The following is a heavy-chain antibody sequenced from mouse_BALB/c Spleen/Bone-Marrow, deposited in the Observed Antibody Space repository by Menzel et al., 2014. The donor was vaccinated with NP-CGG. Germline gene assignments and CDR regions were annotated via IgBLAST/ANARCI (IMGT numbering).Heavy chain of an antibody. V-gene: IGHV1-80*01. CDR1: GYAFSNNW. J-gene: IGHJ4*01. Sequence: VQVVESGAEMVRPGSSVKISCKASGYAFSNNWMNWMKQRPGQGLEWIGQIYPGDGDTNYNGKFKGKATLTADKSSSIAYMQLSSITSEDSAVYFCHYFGSDYYVMDYWGQGTSVTVSS. CDR3: HYFGSDYYVMDY. CDR2: IYPGDGDT. D-gene: IGHD1-1*01.